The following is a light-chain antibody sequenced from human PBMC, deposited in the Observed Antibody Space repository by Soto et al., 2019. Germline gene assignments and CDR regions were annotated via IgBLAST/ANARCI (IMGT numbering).Light chain of an antibody. J-gene: IGLJ2*01. Sequence: QSALTQPASVSGSPGQSITISCTGTSSDVGGYNYVSWYQQHPGKAPKLMIYEVSNRPSGVSNRLSGSKSGNTASLTISGLQPEDEADYYCSSYTGSSNVIFGGGTKVTVL. CDR2: EVS. V-gene: IGLV2-14*01. CDR3: SSYTGSSNVI. CDR1: SSDVGGYNY.